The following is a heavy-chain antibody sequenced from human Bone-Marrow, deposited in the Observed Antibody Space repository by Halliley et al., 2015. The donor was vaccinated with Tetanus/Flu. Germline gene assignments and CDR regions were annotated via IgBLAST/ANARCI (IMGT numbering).Heavy chain of an antibody. D-gene: IGHD2-15*01. CDR2: IHHSGST. CDR3: ARGLGDRGYCSSSSCYPYYGMDV. Sequence: TLSLTCTVSGGSISSGGHFWSWIRQHPGTGLEWIGDIHHSGSTYFNWSLKSRLNISIDTSKNQFSLKLSPVTAADTAVYFCARGLGDRGYCSSSSCYPYYGMDVWGQGTTVTVSS. CDR1: GGSISSGGHF. J-gene: IGHJ6*02. V-gene: IGHV4-31*03.